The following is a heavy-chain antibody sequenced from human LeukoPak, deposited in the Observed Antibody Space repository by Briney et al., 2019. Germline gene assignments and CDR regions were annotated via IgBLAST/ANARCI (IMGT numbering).Heavy chain of an antibody. J-gene: IGHJ6*03. CDR1: GGSISSYY. CDR3: ARLTDLTGCKQYYVDV. V-gene: IGHV4-4*09. CDR2: IYSRGST. Sequence: SETLSPTWTVSGGSISSYYWSWIRQPPGKGLEWIGYIYSRGSTNYNPSLKSRVNISIVQSKNQFSLKLSSVNAADTDVYYCARLTDLTGCKQYYVDVWGKGTTVTVSS. D-gene: IGHD3-9*01.